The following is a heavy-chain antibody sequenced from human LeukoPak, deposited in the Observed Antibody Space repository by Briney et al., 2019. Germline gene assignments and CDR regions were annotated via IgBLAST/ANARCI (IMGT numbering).Heavy chain of an antibody. CDR3: ARFRESGYYDSSGYYSNYYYYYGMDV. J-gene: IGHJ6*02. V-gene: IGHV5-51*01. Sequence: GESLKISCKGSGYSFTNYWIGWVRQMPGKGLEWMGIIYPGDSDTRYSPSFQGQVTISADKSISTAYLQWSSLKASDTAMYYCARFRESGYYDSSGYYSNYYYYYGMDVWGQGTTVTVSS. CDR1: GYSFTNYW. CDR2: IYPGDSDT. D-gene: IGHD3-22*01.